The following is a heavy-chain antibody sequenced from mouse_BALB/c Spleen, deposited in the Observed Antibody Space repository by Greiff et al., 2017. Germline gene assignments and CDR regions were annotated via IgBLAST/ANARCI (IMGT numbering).Heavy chain of an antibody. V-gene: IGHV5-12-1*01. D-gene: IGHD2-1*01. CDR3: ARETGNYSY. CDR2: ISSGGGST. CDR1: GFAFSSYD. Sequence: EVQLVESGGGLVKPGGSLKLSCAASGFAFSSYDMSWVRQTPEKRLEWVAYISSGGGSTYYPDTVKGRFTISRDNAKNTLYLQMSSLKSEDTAMYYCARETGNYSYWGQGTLVTVSA. J-gene: IGHJ3*01.